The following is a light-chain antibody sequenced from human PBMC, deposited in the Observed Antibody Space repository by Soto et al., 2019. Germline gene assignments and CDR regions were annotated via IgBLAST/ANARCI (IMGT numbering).Light chain of an antibody. CDR1: SSDVGGYNY. CDR3: SSYAGSTNHV. CDR2: DVS. J-gene: IGLJ1*01. V-gene: IGLV2-8*01. Sequence: QSALTQPPSASGAPGQSVTISCTGTSSDVGGYNYVSWYQHHPGKAPKLMIYDVSKRPSGVPDRFSGSKSGNTASLTVSGLQAEYEADYSCSSYAGSTNHVFGTMTEVTDL.